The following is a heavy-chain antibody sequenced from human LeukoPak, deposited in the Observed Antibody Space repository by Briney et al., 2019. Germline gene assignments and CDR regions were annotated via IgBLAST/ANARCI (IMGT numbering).Heavy chain of an antibody. J-gene: IGHJ5*02. D-gene: IGHD3-9*01. V-gene: IGHV1-69*13. CDR1: GGTFSSYA. CDR3: AISYDILPPRGEWGSYNWFDP. CDR2: IIPIFGTA. Sequence: ASVKVSCKASGGTFSSYAISWVRQAPGQGLEWMGGIIPIFGTANYAQKFQGRVMITADESTSTAYMELSSLRSEDTAVYYCAISYDILPPRGEWGSYNWFDPWGQGTLVTVSS.